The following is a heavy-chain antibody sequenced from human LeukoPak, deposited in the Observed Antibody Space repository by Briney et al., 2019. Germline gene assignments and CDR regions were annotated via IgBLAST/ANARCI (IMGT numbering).Heavy chain of an antibody. V-gene: IGHV6-1*01. CDR3: ARREDIVVVPAGAHGWNIDP. J-gene: IGHJ5*02. Sequence: SQTLSLTCAISGDSVSSNSVAWNWIRQSPSRGLEWLGRTYRGSKHYAGSVNSRITINPDTSKNQFSLKLSSVTAADTAVYYCARREDIVVVPAGAHGWNIDPWGQGTLVTVSS. CDR1: GDSVSSNSVA. CDR2: TYRGSK. D-gene: IGHD2-2*01.